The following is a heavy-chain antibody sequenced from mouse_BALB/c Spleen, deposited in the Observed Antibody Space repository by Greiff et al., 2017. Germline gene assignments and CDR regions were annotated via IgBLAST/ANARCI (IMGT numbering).Heavy chain of an antibody. CDR1: GFTFSSYA. Sequence: EVQLVESGGGLVKPGGSLKLSCAASGFTFSSYAMSWVRQTPEKRLEWVASISSGGSTYYPDSVKGRFTISRDNARNILYLQMSSLRSEDTDMYYCARADKGWFAYWGQGTLVTVSA. J-gene: IGHJ3*01. V-gene: IGHV5-6-5*01. CDR3: ARADKGWFAY. CDR2: ISSGGST.